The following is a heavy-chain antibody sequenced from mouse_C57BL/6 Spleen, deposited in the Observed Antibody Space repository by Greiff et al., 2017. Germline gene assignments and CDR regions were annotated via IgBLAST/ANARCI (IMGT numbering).Heavy chain of an antibody. Sequence: EVQRVESGEGLVKPGGSLKLSCAASGFTFSSYAMSWVRQTPEQRLEWVAYISSGGDYIYYADTVKGRFTIPRDNARNTLYLQMSSLKSEDTAMYYCTRATGGDDGDLDYWGQGTTLTVSS. CDR2: ISSGGDYI. V-gene: IGHV5-9-1*02. CDR1: GFTFSSYA. D-gene: IGHD2-13*01. CDR3: TRATGGDDGDLDY. J-gene: IGHJ2*01.